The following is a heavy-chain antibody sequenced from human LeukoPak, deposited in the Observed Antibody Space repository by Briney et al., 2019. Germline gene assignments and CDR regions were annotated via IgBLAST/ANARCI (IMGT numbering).Heavy chain of an antibody. CDR3: ARFDYDYYYYGMDV. CDR2: INPNSGGT. D-gene: IGHD4-17*01. J-gene: IGHJ6*02. Sequence: ASVTVSCTASGYTFTGYYMHWVRQAPGQGLEWMGRINPNSGGTNYAQKFQGRVTMTRDTSISTAYMELSRLRSDDTAVYYCARFDYDYYYYGMDVWGQGTTVTVSS. CDR1: GYTFTGYY. V-gene: IGHV1-2*06.